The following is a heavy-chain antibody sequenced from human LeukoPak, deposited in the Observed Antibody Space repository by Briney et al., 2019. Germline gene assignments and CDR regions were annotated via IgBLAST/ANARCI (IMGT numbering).Heavy chain of an antibody. D-gene: IGHD5-12*01. Sequence: PSETLSLTCTVSSGSISSYYWSWIRQPPGKGLEWIGYIYYSGSTNYNPSLKSRVTISVDTSKNQFSLKLSSVTAADTAVYYCARVMRYSGYALDYWGQGTLVTVSS. J-gene: IGHJ4*02. CDR3: ARVMRYSGYALDY. CDR2: IYYSGST. V-gene: IGHV4-59*01. CDR1: SGSISSYY.